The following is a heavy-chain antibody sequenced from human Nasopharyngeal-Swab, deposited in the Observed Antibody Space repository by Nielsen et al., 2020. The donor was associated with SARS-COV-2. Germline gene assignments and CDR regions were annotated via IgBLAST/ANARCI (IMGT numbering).Heavy chain of an antibody. Sequence: GESLKISCAASGFTFSSYWMSWVRQAPGKGLEWVANIKQDGSEKYYVDSVKGRFSISRDNAKNSLYLQMNSLRAEDTAVYYCAGGEPAAAGIYWGQGTLVTVSS. J-gene: IGHJ4*02. CDR3: AGGEPAAAGIY. CDR1: GFTFSSYW. D-gene: IGHD6-13*01. CDR2: IKQDGSEK. V-gene: IGHV3-7*03.